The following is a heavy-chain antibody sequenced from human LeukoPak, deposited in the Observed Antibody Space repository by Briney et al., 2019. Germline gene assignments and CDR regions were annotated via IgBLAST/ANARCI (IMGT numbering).Heavy chain of an antibody. Sequence: ASVKVSCKASGYTFSDYYMHWVRQAPGQGLQWMGRINPKSGGTNYAQKFQDRVAMTSDTSISTAYMELSGLRSDDTAVYFCAREADIVSFDLWGRGTRVTVSS. D-gene: IGHD3-16*02. J-gene: IGHJ2*01. CDR1: GYTFSDYY. CDR3: AREADIVSFDL. CDR2: INPKSGGT. V-gene: IGHV1-2*06.